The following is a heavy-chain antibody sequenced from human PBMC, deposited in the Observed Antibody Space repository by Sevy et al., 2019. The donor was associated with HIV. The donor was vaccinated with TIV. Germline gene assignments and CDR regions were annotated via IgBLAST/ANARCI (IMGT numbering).Heavy chain of an antibody. Sequence: GGSLRLSCAASGFTFSSYSMNWVRQAPGKGLEWVSSISSSSSYIYYADSVKGPFTISSDNAKNSLYLQMNSLRAEDTAVYYCARYCSGGSCYSGNIIGDYGMDVWGQGTTVTVSS. D-gene: IGHD2-15*01. V-gene: IGHV3-21*01. CDR3: ARYCSGGSCYSGNIIGDYGMDV. CDR1: GFTFSSYS. CDR2: ISSSSSYI. J-gene: IGHJ6*02.